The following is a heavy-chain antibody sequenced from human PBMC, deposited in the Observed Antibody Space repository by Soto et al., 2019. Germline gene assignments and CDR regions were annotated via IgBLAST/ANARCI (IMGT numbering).Heavy chain of an antibody. CDR2: ISGSGNYT. CDR1: GFTFSSYC. V-gene: IGHV3-21*01. Sequence: PGGSLRLSCAAPGFTFSSYCIHWVRQAPGKGLEWVSSISGSGNYTHYADFLRGRFTISRDNAKTSLYLQMNSLRAEDTAVYYCAREGINNYNEYYFDSCGQGIVVTFSS. CDR3: AREGINNYNEYYFDS. J-gene: IGHJ4*02. D-gene: IGHD4-4*01.